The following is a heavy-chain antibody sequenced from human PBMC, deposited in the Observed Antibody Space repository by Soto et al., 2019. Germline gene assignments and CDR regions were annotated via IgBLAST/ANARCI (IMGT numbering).Heavy chain of an antibody. D-gene: IGHD3-3*01. CDR1: GYTVSRLY. CDR2: IHSGGNT. V-gene: IGHV3-66*01. J-gene: IGHJ4*02. CDR3: GGGGVVVKAGFDS. Sequence: EVQLVESGGDLVQPGGSLTLSCAVSGYTVSRLYMSWVRLAPGKGLEWVSIIHSGGNTYYADSVKGRFTMSRDNAKNTLYLQMNSLRDEDTAVYFGGGGGVVVKAGFDSWGQGTLVTVSS.